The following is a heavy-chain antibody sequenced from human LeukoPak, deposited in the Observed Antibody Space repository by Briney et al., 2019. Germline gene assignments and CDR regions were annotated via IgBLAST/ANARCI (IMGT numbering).Heavy chain of an antibody. CDR1: GFTCSSCG. Sequence: GGSLRLSCAASGFTCSSCGFHWVRQAPGKGLEWVAFIRYDGSNKYYADSMKGRFTISRDNSKNTLYLQMNSLRAEDTAVYYCAREEGYGGYYFDYWGQGTLVTVSS. J-gene: IGHJ4*02. D-gene: IGHD5-18*01. V-gene: IGHV3-30*02. CDR2: IRYDGSNK. CDR3: AREEGYGGYYFDY.